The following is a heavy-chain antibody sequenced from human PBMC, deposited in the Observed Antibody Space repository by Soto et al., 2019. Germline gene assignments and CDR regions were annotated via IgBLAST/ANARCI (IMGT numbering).Heavy chain of an antibody. J-gene: IGHJ6*02. Sequence: PGGSLRLSCAASGFTFSSYWMHWVRQAPGKGLVWVSRINSDGSSTSYADSVKGRFTISRDNAKNTLYLQMNSLRAEDTAVYYWARTGEAIFGVVNYYYYGTDFWGQGTTVTVSS. CDR3: ARTGEAIFGVVNYYYYGTDF. V-gene: IGHV3-74*01. CDR2: INSDGSST. D-gene: IGHD3-3*01. CDR1: GFTFSSYW.